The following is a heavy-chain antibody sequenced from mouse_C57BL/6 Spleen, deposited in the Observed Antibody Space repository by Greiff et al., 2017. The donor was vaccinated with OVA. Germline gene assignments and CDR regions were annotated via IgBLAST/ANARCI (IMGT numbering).Heavy chain of an antibody. CDR2: IDPENGDT. D-gene: IGHD1-1*01. J-gene: IGHJ2*01. CDR3: TTGLRPSGDY. V-gene: IGHV14-4*01. Sequence: EVKLQESGAELVRPGASVKLSCTASGFNIKDDYMHWVKQRPEQGLEWIGWIDPENGDTEYASKFQGKATITADTSSNTAYLQLSSLTSEDTAVYYCTTGLRPSGDYWGQGTTLTVSS. CDR1: GFNIKDDY.